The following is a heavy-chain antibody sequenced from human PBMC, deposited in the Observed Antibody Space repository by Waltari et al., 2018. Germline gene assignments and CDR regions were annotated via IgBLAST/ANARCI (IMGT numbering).Heavy chain of an antibody. V-gene: IGHV1-2*06. CDR3: ARGNWGYFFDY. Sequence: QVHLVQSGAEVRKPGASVKVSCETSGYTFSGYYIPWGRQAPGQGPEWMGRVNPNSGGTSYAQKFQGRVTMTRDTSITTAYMELRSLTSDDTAVYYCARGNWGYFFDYWGQGTLVTVSS. CDR2: VNPNSGGT. J-gene: IGHJ4*02. CDR1: GYTFSGYY. D-gene: IGHD7-27*01.